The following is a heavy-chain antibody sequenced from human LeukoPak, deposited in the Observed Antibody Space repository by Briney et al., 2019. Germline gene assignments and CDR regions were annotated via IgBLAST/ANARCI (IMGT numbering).Heavy chain of an antibody. CDR2: IYYSGNT. CDR3: AAESERWLVRS. Sequence: SETLSLTCTVSGGSISPYYWSWIRQPPGKGLEWIGYIYYSGNTNYNPSLKSRVTISVDTSKNQFSLKLSSVTAADTAVYYCAAESERWLVRSWGQGTLVTVSS. CDR1: GGSISPYY. D-gene: IGHD6-19*01. J-gene: IGHJ4*02. V-gene: IGHV4-59*01.